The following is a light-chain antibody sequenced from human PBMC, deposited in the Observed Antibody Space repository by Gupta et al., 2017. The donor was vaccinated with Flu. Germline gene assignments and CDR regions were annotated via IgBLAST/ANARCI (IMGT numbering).Light chain of an antibody. CDR1: QSISSW. J-gene: IGKJ2*01. CDR2: KAS. V-gene: IGKV1-5*03. CDR3: QQENSYPYT. Sequence: DIQMTQSPSTLSASAGDRVTITCRASQSISSWVAWYKQKPGKAPKPLIYKASRVESGVPSRFSGSGSGTEFTLTISSLQPDDFATYYCQQENSYPYTFGQGTKLEIK.